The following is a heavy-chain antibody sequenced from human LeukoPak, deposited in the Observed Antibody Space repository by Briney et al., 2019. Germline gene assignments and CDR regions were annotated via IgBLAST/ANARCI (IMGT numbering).Heavy chain of an antibody. V-gene: IGHV3-30-3*01. CDR2: ISYDGSNK. D-gene: IGHD5-12*01. Sequence: GGSLRLSCAASGFTFSSYTMNWVRQAPGKGLEWVAVISYDGSNKYYADSVKGRFTISRDNSKNTLYLQMNSLRAEDTAVYYCARPRGYSGYDDYWGQGSLVTVSS. J-gene: IGHJ4*02. CDR1: GFTFSSYT. CDR3: ARPRGYSGYDDY.